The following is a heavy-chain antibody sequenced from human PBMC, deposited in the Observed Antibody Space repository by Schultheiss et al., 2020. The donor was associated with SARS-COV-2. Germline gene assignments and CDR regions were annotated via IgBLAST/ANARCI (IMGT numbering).Heavy chain of an antibody. Sequence: GGSLRLSCAASGFTFSSYAMSWVRQAPGKGLEWVSAISGSGGSTYYADSVKGRFTISRDNSKNTLYLQMNSLRAEDTAVYYCASAAYDFWRGYYYYYYYYMDVWGKGTTVTVSS. CDR3: ASAAYDFWRGYYYYYYYYMDV. CDR2: ISGSGGST. V-gene: IGHV3-23*01. CDR1: GFTFSSYA. D-gene: IGHD3-3*01. J-gene: IGHJ6*03.